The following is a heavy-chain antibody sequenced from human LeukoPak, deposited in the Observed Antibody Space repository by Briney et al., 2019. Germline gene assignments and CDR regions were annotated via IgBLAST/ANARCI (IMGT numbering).Heavy chain of an antibody. CDR3: ARMGQLGPYYYYGMDV. Sequence: GGSLRLSCAASGFTFSDYYMSWIRQAPGKGLEWVSYISSSGSTIYYADSVKGRFTISRDNAKNSLYLQMNSLRAEDTAVYYCARMGQLGPYYYYGMDVWGQGTTVTVSS. D-gene: IGHD6-13*01. CDR2: ISSSGSTI. J-gene: IGHJ6*02. CDR1: GFTFSDYY. V-gene: IGHV3-11*04.